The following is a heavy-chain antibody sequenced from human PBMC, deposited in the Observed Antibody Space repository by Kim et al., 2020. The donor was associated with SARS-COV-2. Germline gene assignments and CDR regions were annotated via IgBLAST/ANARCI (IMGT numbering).Heavy chain of an antibody. V-gene: IGHV3-64D*09. J-gene: IGHJ6*02. CDR2: ISSNGGST. CDR3: VKDLEYSSGWYGYYYYGMDV. CDR1: GFTFSSYA. D-gene: IGHD6-19*01. Sequence: GGSLRLSCSASGFTFSSYAMHWVRQAPGKGLEYVSAISSNGGSTYYADSVKGRFTISRDNSKNTLYLQMSSLRAEDTAVYYCVKDLEYSSGWYGYYYYGMDVWGQGTTVTVSS.